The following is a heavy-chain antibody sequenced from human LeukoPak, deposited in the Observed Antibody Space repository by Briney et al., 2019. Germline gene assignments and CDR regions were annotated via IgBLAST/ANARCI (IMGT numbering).Heavy chain of an antibody. J-gene: IGHJ4*02. CDR3: ARRPNDLYDYGDYLLTD. CDR2: IDPSDSYT. V-gene: IGHV5-10-1*01. Sequence: GESLRISCKGSGYSFTSYWISWVRQIPGKGLEWMGKIDPSDSYTNHSPSFQGHVTISADKSISTAYLQWSSLKASDTAMYYCARRPNDLYDYGDYLLTDWGQGTLVTVSS. D-gene: IGHD4-17*01. CDR1: GYSFTSYW.